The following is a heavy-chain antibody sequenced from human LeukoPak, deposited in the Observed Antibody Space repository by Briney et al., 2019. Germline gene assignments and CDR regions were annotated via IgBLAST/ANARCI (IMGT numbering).Heavy chain of an antibody. CDR1: GYTFTDYY. D-gene: IGHD2-15*01. CDR2: INSNSGDT. CDR3: ARLIRRIAEVDLDY. J-gene: IGHJ4*02. V-gene: IGHV1-2*06. Sequence: ASVKVSCKASGYTFTDYYIHWVRQAPGQGLEWMGRINSNSGDTNYAQKFQGRVTMTRDTSINTAYMELSKLRSDDTAVYYCARLIRRIAEVDLDYWGQGTLITVSS.